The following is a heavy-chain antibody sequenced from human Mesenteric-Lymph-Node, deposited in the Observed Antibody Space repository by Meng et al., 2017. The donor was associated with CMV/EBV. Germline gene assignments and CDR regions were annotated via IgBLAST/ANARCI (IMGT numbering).Heavy chain of an antibody. Sequence: GGSLRLSCVASGFTFKDYTMNWVRQAPGKGLEWVSFISTTSSYKYYADSLKGRFSISRDNTKNSLYLQINSLRAEDTAVYYCARVSRHYGSGRNLDYWGQGTLVTVSS. CDR1: GFTFKDYT. D-gene: IGHD3-10*01. J-gene: IGHJ4*02. V-gene: IGHV3-21*06. CDR2: ISTTSSYK. CDR3: ARVSRHYGSGRNLDY.